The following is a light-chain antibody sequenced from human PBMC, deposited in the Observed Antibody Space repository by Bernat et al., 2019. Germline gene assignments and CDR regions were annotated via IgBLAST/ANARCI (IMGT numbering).Light chain of an antibody. CDR3: QQAYSIPRK. J-gene: IGKJ1*01. CDR2: AAS. CDR1: QIISKY. V-gene: IGKV1-39*01. Sequence: DIQMTQSPSSLSASVGDRVTLTCRASQIISKYVNWYQQKPGKAPKLLIYAASTLQSGVPSRFSGSGSGTDFTLTITSLQPEDFAAYFWQQAYSIPRKFGQGTHLE.